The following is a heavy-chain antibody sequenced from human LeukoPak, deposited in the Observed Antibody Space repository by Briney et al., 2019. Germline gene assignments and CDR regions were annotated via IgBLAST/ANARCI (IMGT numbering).Heavy chain of an antibody. V-gene: IGHV3-49*04. CDR3: TRDAYSTGWNSDY. Sequence: GRSLRLSCIGSGFTSTNYGMSRVRRAPGKGLEWVGCIRSKASGATIQYAASVKGRFSIARDDSKNIAYLQMNSLKTEDTAVYYCTRDAYSTGWNSDYWGQGTLVTVSS. CDR2: IRSKASGATI. J-gene: IGHJ4*02. D-gene: IGHD6-19*01. CDR1: GFTSTNYG.